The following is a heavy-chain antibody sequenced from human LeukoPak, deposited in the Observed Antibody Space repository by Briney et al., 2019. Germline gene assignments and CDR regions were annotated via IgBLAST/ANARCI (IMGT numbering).Heavy chain of an antibody. V-gene: IGHV3-53*01. D-gene: IGHD1-14*01. Sequence: AGGSLRLSCAASGFSVSSSFMTWVRQSPVKGLELVAVLYAGGTTNYVESVKGRFTISRDNSKNTVYLQMNSLRDDDTGAYYCAREWANQRQRRDKWGQGTPVTVSS. CDR3: AREWANQRQRRDK. J-gene: IGHJ4*02. CDR2: LYAGGTT. CDR1: GFSVSSSF.